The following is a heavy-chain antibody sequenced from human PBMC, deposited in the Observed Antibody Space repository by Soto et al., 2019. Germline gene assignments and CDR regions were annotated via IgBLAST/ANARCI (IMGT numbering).Heavy chain of an antibody. CDR3: ASQATTVVTPDWYYFDY. V-gene: IGHV4-39*01. CDR2: IYYSGST. J-gene: IGHJ4*02. CDR1: GGSISSSSYY. D-gene: IGHD4-17*01. Sequence: SETLSLTCTVSGGSISSSSYYWGWIRQPPGKGLEWIGSIYYSGSTYYNPSLKSRVTISVDTSKNQFSLKLSSVTAADTAVYYCASQATTVVTPDWYYFDYWGQGTLVTVSS.